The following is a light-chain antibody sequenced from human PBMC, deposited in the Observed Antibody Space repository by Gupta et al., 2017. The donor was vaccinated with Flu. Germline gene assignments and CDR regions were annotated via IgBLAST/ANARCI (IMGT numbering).Light chain of an antibody. CDR1: SSDVGAYNY. Sequence: QSALSQPPSASGSPGQSVTISCTGTSSDVGAYNYVSWYQQYPGKVPKLLIYEVTKRPSGVPDRFSGSKSGNTASLTVSGLQAEDEADFYCSSYVGGDRLVFGGGTKLTVL. J-gene: IGLJ3*02. CDR2: EVT. V-gene: IGLV2-8*01. CDR3: SSYVGGDRLV.